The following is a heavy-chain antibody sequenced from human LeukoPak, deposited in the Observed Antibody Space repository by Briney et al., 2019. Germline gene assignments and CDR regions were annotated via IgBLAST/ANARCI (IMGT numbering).Heavy chain of an antibody. D-gene: IGHD2-15*01. J-gene: IGHJ4*02. Sequence: SETLSLTCAVYGGSFSGYYWSWIRQPPGKGLEWIGEINHSGSTNYNPSLKSRVTISVDTSKNQFSLKLSSVTAADTAVYYCARGRRGSCFRYWGQGTLVTVSS. CDR1: GGSFSGYY. V-gene: IGHV4-34*01. CDR3: ARGRRGSCFRY. CDR2: INHSGST.